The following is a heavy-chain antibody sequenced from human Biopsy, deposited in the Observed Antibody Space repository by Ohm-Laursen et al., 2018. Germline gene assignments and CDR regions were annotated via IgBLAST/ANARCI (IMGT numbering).Heavy chain of an antibody. CDR3: ARDETGSSVFGPYYYGMDV. J-gene: IGHJ6*02. V-gene: IGHV1-46*01. Sequence: ASVKASCKVSGYSFTKYYINWVRQAPGQGLEWMGIINPTGGTTSYVEKFQGRVTLTRDTSTGTVYLELNSLIYEDTALYYCARDETGSSVFGPYYYGMDVWGQGTTVTVSS. CDR1: GYSFTKYY. CDR2: INPTGGTT. D-gene: IGHD3-9*01.